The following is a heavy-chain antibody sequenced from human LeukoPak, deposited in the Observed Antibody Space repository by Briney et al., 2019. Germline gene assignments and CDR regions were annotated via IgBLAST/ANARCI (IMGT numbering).Heavy chain of an antibody. D-gene: IGHD3-22*01. CDR1: GFTVSSNY. V-gene: IGHV3-53*01. J-gene: IGHJ4*02. CDR3: AKDCCNFDYYDSSGYLHY. CDR2: IYSGGST. Sequence: GGSLRLSCAASGFTVSSNYMSWVRQAPGKGLEWVSVIYSGGSTYYADSVKGRFTISRDNSKNTLYLQMNSLRAEDTAVYYCAKDCCNFDYYDSSGYLHYWGQGTLVTVSS.